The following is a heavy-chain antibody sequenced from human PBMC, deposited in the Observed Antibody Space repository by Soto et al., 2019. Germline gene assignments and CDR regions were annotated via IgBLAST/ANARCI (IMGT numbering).Heavy chain of an antibody. D-gene: IGHD5-12*01. CDR2: IWYDGSNK. CDR3: ARDRGYSGYDLIDY. Sequence: GGSLRLSCAASGFTFSSYGMHWVRQAPGKGLEWVAVIWYDGSNKYYADSVKGRFTISRDNSKNTLYLQMNSLRAEDTAVYYCARDRGYSGYDLIDYWGQGTLVTVSS. CDR1: GFTFSSYG. J-gene: IGHJ4*02. V-gene: IGHV3-33*01.